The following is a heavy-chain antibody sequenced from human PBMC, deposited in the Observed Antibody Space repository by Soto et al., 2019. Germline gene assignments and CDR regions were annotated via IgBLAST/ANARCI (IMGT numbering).Heavy chain of an antibody. Sequence: EVQVVESGGGLVQPGGSLRLSCAASGFTFSSNSMNWVRQAPGKGLEWLSSISSSSSTIYADSVKGRFTLSRDNAKNSVYLQMNSLRDEDSAVYYGARVIWSGHRTSDLWRQGTLVTVSS. CDR3: ARVIWSGHRTSDL. V-gene: IGHV3-48*02. CDR2: ISSSSSTI. J-gene: IGHJ5*02. D-gene: IGHD3-3*01. CDR1: GFTFSSNS.